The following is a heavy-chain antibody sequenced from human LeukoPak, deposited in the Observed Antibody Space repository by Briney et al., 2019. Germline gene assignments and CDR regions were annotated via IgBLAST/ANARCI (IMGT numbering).Heavy chain of an antibody. CDR1: GGSFSGYY. D-gene: IGHD2-15*01. V-gene: IGHV4-34*01. CDR3: AGGPCSGGSCYPSWFDP. Sequence: SETLSLTCAVYGGSFSGYYWSWIRQPPGKGLEWIGEINHSGSTNYNPSLKSRVTISVDTSKNQFSLKLSSVTAADTAVYYCAGGPCSGGSCYPSWFDPWGQGTLVTVSS. J-gene: IGHJ5*02. CDR2: INHSGST.